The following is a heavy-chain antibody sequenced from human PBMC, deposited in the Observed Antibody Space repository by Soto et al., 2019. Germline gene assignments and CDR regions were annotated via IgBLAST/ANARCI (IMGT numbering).Heavy chain of an antibody. CDR1: GLTFSRYG. Sequence: QVQLVESGGGVVQPGRSLRLSCAASGLTFSRYGMHWVRQAQGKGLEWVALISYDGSNKYYADSVKRRFTISRDNSKNTLYLQMSILRTEDTAVYDCAKDLGHGGRGAFDSWGQGKMVTVSS. V-gene: IGHV3-30*18. CDR3: AKDLGHGGRGAFDS. D-gene: IGHD7-27*01. CDR2: ISYDGSNK. J-gene: IGHJ3*02.